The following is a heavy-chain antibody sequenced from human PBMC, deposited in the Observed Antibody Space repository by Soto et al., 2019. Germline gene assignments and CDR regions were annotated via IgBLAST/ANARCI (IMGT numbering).Heavy chain of an antibody. CDR2: IWYDGSNK. D-gene: IGHD2-15*01. CDR3: ATGKGRSPPGY. J-gene: IGHJ4*02. CDR1: RFTFSTYG. Sequence: QVQLVESGGGVVQPGRSLRLSCAASRFTFSTYGMHWVRQAPGKGLEWVAVIWYDGSNKYYADSVKGRFTISRDNPKNTLYLQMNSLRVDDTAVYYCATGKGRSPPGYWGQGTLVTVSS. V-gene: IGHV3-33*01.